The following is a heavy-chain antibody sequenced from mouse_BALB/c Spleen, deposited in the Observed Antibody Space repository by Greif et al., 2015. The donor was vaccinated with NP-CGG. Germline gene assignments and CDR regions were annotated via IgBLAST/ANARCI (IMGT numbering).Heavy chain of an antibody. CDR2: ISDGGSYT. J-gene: IGHJ4*01. D-gene: IGHD1-1*01. CDR3: AVGVVRAMDY. V-gene: IGHV5-4*02. CDR1: GFTFSDYY. Sequence: DVKLVESGGGLVKPGGSLKLSSAASGFTFSDYYMYWVRQTPEKRLEWVATISDGGSYTYYPDSVKGRFTISRDNAKNNLYLQMSSLKSEDTAMYYCAVGVVRAMDYWGQGTSVTVSS.